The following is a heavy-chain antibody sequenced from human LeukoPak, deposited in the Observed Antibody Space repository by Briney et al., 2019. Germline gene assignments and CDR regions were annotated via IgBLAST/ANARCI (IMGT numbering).Heavy chain of an antibody. CDR2: ISGSGGST. V-gene: IGHV3-23*01. CDR3: AKDSGYYGDYDADY. CDR1: GFTFTTYD. D-gene: IGHD4-17*01. J-gene: IGHJ4*02. Sequence: PGGSLRLSCAASGFTFTTYDMNWVRQAPGRGLEWVSTISGSGGSTYYADSVKGRFTISRDNSKNTLYLQMNSLRAEDTAVYYCAKDSGYYGDYDADYWGQGTLVTVSS.